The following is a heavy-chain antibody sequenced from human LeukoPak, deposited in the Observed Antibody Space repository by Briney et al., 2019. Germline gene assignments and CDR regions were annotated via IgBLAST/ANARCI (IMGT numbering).Heavy chain of an antibody. CDR1: GYSISSGYY. V-gene: IGHV4-38-2*02. D-gene: IGHD4-17*01. CDR2: IYHSGST. Sequence: SETLSLTCTVSGYSISSGYYWGWIRQPPGKGLEWIGSIYHSGSTYYNPSLKSRVTISVDTSKNQFSLKLSSVTAADTAVYYCASRRGVTKDFQHWGQGILVTVSS. CDR3: ASRRGVTKDFQH. J-gene: IGHJ1*01.